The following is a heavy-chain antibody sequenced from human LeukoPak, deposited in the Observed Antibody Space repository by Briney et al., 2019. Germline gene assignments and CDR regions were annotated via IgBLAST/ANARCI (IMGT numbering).Heavy chain of an antibody. CDR1: GFIFSNYG. CDR2: ISEDGINQ. D-gene: IGHD1-14*01. CDR3: ARDRETTASGTFDY. Sequence: PGGSLRLSCAASGFIFSNYGLHCVRQAPGKGLEGVAGISEDGINQYYADSVKGRFTISRDNSNNTLFLQMNSLRPEDTAVYYCARDRETTASGTFDYWGQGALVIVSS. J-gene: IGHJ4*02. V-gene: IGHV3-30*03.